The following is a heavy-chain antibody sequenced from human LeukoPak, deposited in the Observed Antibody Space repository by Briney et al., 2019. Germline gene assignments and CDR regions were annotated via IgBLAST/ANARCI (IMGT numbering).Heavy chain of an antibody. J-gene: IGHJ3*02. CDR2: INSDGSST. CDR1: GFTSSSYW. D-gene: IGHD3-10*01. V-gene: IGHV3-74*01. Sequence: PGGSLRLSCAASGFTSSSYWMHWVRQAPGKGLVWVSRINSDGSSTSYADSVKGRFTISRDNAKNTLYLQMNSLRAEDTAVYYCARDGSLWFGDDAFDIWGQGTMVTVSS. CDR3: ARDGSLWFGDDAFDI.